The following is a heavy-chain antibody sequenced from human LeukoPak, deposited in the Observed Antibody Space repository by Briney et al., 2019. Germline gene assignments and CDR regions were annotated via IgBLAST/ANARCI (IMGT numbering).Heavy chain of an antibody. CDR3: ARAHITYDSSGYYYVGWFDP. Sequence: GGSLRLSCAASGFTFTSYWMSWVRQAPGKGLEWVANIKQDGSEKYYVDSVKGRFTISRDNAKNSLYLQMNSLRAEDTAVYYCARAHITYDSSGYYYVGWFDPWGQGTLVTVSS. D-gene: IGHD3-22*01. CDR1: GFTFTSYW. CDR2: IKQDGSEK. J-gene: IGHJ5*02. V-gene: IGHV3-7*01.